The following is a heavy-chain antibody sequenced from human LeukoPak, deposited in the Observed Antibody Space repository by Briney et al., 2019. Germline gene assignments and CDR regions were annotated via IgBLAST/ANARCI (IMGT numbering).Heavy chain of an antibody. CDR3: ARGDSSSWYNPINWFDP. CDR1: GYTFTSYG. CDR2: ISAYNGNT. Sequence: ASVKVSCKASGYTFTSYGISWVRQAPGQGLEWMGWISAYNGNTNYAQKLQGRVTTTTDTSTSTAYMELRSLRSDDTAVYYCARGDSSSWYNPINWFDPWGQGTLVTVSS. V-gene: IGHV1-18*01. D-gene: IGHD6-13*01. J-gene: IGHJ5*02.